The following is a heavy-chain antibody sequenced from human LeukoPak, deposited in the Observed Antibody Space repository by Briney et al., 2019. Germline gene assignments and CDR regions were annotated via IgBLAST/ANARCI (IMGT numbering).Heavy chain of an antibody. CDR3: ARGTYYDILTGYYNEGNWFDP. CDR1: GGSISSSSYY. Sequence: PSETLSLTCTVSGGSISSSSYYWGWIRQPPGKGLEWIGSIYYSGSTYYNPSLKSRVTISVDTSKNQFSLKLSSVTAADTAVYYCARGTYYDILTGYYNEGNWFDPWGQGTLVTVSS. V-gene: IGHV4-39*01. D-gene: IGHD3-9*01. J-gene: IGHJ5*02. CDR2: IYYSGST.